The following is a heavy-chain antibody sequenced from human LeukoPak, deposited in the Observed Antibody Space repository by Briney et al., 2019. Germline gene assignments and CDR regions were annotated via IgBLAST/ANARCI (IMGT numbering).Heavy chain of an antibody. CDR3: AKDWKVLGH. D-gene: IGHD1-1*01. J-gene: IGHJ3*01. Sequence: GGSLRLSCAASGLTFSSHAMSWVRQAPGKGLEWVSAISDSGVTTYYADSVKGRFTISRDNSKNTLYLQMNSLRVEDTALYYCAKDWKVLGHWGQGTMVTVSS. CDR2: ISDSGVTT. CDR1: GLTFSSHA. V-gene: IGHV3-23*01.